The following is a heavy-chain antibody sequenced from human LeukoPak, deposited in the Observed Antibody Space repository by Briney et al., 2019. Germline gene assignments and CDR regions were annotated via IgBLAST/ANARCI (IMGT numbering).Heavy chain of an antibody. CDR1: GGSISSGGYY. J-gene: IGHJ3*02. V-gene: IGHV4-30-2*01. CDR3: AGRQAVAGPGAFDI. D-gene: IGHD6-19*01. Sequence: SETLSLTCTVSGGSISSGGYYWSWIRQPPGKGLEWIGYISHSGSTYYNPSLKSRVTISVDTSKNQFSLKLSSVTAADTAVYYCAGRQAVAGPGAFDIWGQGTMVTVSS. CDR2: ISHSGST.